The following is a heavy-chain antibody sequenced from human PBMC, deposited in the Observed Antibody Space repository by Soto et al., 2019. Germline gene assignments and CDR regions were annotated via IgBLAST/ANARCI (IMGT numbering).Heavy chain of an antibody. V-gene: IGHV1-18*01. CDR2: ISAYNGNT. CDR3: ARLYDFWSGYYWRYDWFDP. CDR1: GYTFTSYG. D-gene: IGHD3-3*01. J-gene: IGHJ5*02. Sequence: ASVKVSCKASGYTFTSYGFSWVRQAPGQGLEWMGWISAYNGNTNYAQKLQGRVTMTTDTSTSTAYMELRSLRSDDTAVYYCARLYDFWSGYYWRYDWFDPWGQGTLVTVSS.